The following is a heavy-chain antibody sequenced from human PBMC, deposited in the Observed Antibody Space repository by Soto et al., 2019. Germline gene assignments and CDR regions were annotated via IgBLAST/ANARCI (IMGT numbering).Heavy chain of an antibody. J-gene: IGHJ6*02. CDR1: GFTFSNAW. CDR2: IKSKTDGGTT. CDR3: TTAGVVPAAMRYYYYGMDV. Sequence: PGGSLRLSCAASGFTFSNAWMNWVRQAPGKGLEWVGRIKSKTDGGTTDYAAPVKGRFTISRDDSKNTLYLQMNSLKTEDTAVYYCTTAGVVPAAMRYYYYGMDVWGQGTTVTVS. D-gene: IGHD2-2*01. V-gene: IGHV3-15*07.